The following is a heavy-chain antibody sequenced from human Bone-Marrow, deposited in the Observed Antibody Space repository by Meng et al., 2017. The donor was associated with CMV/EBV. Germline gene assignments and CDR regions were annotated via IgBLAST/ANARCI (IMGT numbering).Heavy chain of an antibody. CDR1: GFTFNNYA. Sequence: GESLKISCAASGFTFNNYAMTWVRQAPGKGLEWVSAITGRGDSSYYADSVTGRFTISRDNSKYTLYLQMNSLRAEDTAVYYCAKKLLPGGNFPQGDALHVWGQGTMVTVSS. V-gene: IGHV3-23*01. D-gene: IGHD4-23*01. CDR3: AKKLLPGGNFPQGDALHV. J-gene: IGHJ3*01. CDR2: ITGRGDSS.